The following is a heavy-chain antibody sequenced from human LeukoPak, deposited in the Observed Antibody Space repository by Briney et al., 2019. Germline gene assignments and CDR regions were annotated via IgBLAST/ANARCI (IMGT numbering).Heavy chain of an antibody. CDR1: GFTFSSYA. V-gene: IGHV3-23*01. CDR3: TRVGYIDEGIDY. CDR2: ISGSGGST. D-gene: IGHD5-24*01. J-gene: IGHJ4*02. Sequence: GGSLRLSCAASGFTFSSYAMSWVRQAPGKGLEWVSAISGSGGSTYYADSVEGRFTISRDNAKNSLYLQMNSLRAEDTAIYYCTRVGYIDEGIDYWGQGTLVTVSS.